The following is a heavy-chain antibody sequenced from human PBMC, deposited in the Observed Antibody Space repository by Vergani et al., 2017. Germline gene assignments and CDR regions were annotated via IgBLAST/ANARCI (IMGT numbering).Heavy chain of an antibody. D-gene: IGHD3-10*01. Sequence: EVQLLESGGDLVQPGGSLGLSCTASGFIFSTYAMSWVRQAPGKGLEWVSGISASGAPTYYADSVKGRVTISRDNSKNTLYLQMNSLRVEDTAVYYCARLPRGLRGMSLEYWGQGTLVTVSS. CDR1: GFIFSTYA. V-gene: IGHV3-23*01. CDR2: ISASGAPT. CDR3: ARLPRGLRGMSLEY. J-gene: IGHJ4*02.